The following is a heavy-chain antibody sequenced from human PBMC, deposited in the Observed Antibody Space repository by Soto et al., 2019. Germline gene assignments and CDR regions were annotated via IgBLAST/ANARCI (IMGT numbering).Heavy chain of an antibody. Sequence: PSETLSLTCAVSGGSLSSYYWSWIRQPPGKGLEWIGYIYYSGSTNYNPSLQIRVTISVDTSKNQFSLKLSSVTAADTAVYYCARAVLPATAPFDYWGQGTLVTVSS. CDR1: GGSLSSYY. CDR3: ARAVLPATAPFDY. D-gene: IGHD2-2*01. J-gene: IGHJ4*02. V-gene: IGHV4-59*01. CDR2: IYYSGST.